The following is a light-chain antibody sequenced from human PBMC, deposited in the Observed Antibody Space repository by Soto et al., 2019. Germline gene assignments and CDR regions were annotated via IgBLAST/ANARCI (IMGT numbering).Light chain of an antibody. Sequence: QSALTQPPSASGSPGQSVTIPCTGTRSDVGGYNYVSWYQQYPGKAPKLMIYEVSKRPSGVPDRFSGSKSGNTTSLTVYGLQAEDEDDYYCSSYAGSKSTGVFGTGTKVTVL. CDR1: RSDVGGYNY. CDR3: SSYAGSKSTGV. V-gene: IGLV2-8*01. CDR2: EVS. J-gene: IGLJ1*01.